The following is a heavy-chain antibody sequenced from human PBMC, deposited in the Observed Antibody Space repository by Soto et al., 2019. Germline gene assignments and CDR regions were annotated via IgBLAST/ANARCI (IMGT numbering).Heavy chain of an antibody. CDR2: IYYSGSS. CDR3: ARARHDSSGYYYFDY. D-gene: IGHD3-22*01. Sequence: PSETLSLTCTVSGGSISGYYWSWIRQPPGKGLEWIGYIYYSGSSNYNPSLKSRVTISLDTSKNQFSLRLRSVTAADTAVYYCARARHDSSGYYYFDYWGQGTLVTVSS. CDR1: GGSISGYY. V-gene: IGHV4-59*01. J-gene: IGHJ4*02.